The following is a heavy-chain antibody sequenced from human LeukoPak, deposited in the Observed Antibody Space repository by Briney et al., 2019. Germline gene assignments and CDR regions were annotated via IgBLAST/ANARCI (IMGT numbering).Heavy chain of an antibody. CDR3: AKGSRTGLAGDFDY. V-gene: IGHV3-23*01. CDR2: ITGTGAAT. Sequence: GGSLRLSCAASGFTFSYAWMTWVRQAPGKGLEWVSSITGTGAATYYADSVKGRFTISRDNSKNTLSLQMSSLRAEDTAVYYCAKGSRTGLAGDFDYWGQGTLVTVSS. J-gene: IGHJ4*02. CDR1: GFTFSYAW. D-gene: IGHD2-8*02.